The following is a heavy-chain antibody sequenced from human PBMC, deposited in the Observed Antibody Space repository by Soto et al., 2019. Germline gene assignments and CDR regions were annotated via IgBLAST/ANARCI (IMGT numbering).Heavy chain of an antibody. J-gene: IGHJ4*02. CDR1: GFTFSSYG. CDR3: AKDRGHCSGAGCYIFDY. CDR2: MSYDGSNK. Sequence: QVQLVESGGGVVQPERSLRLSCAASGFTFSSYGMHWVRQAPGKGLEWVAVMSYDGSNKYYADSVKGRFTISRDISKNPLYLQMNSLRSEDTAVYYCAKDRGHCSGAGCYIFDYWGQGTLVTVSS. D-gene: IGHD2-15*01. V-gene: IGHV3-30*18.